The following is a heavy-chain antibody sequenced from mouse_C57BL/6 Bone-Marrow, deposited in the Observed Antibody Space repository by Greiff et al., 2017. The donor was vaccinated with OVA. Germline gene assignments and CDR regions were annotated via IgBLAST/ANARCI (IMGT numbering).Heavy chain of an antibody. V-gene: IGHV3-6*01. CDR1: GYSITSGYY. D-gene: IGHD2-3*01. Sequence: VQLQQSGPGLVKPSQSLSLTCSVTGYSITSGYYWNWIRQFPGNKLEWMGYISYDGSNNYNPSLKNRISITRDTSKNQFFLKLNSVTTEDTATYYCAREDDGYSWFAYWGQGTLVTVSA. CDR3: AREDDGYSWFAY. CDR2: ISYDGSN. J-gene: IGHJ3*01.